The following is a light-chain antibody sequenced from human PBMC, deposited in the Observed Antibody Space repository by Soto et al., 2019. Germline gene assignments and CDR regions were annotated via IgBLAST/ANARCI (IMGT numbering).Light chain of an antibody. V-gene: IGLV3-25*03. J-gene: IGLJ2*01. Sequence: SYELTQPPSVSGSPGQTARITCSGGALSKQYAYWYQQKPGQAPVLLIYKDAERPSGIPERFSGSSSGTTVTLTISAVQAEDEAAYYCQSTDSSNTHVIFGGGTKLTVL. CDR1: ALSKQY. CDR2: KDA. CDR3: QSTDSSNTHVI.